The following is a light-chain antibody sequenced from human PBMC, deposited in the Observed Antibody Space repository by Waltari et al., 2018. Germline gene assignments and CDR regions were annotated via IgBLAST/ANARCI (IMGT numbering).Light chain of an antibody. CDR3: QQTYDTPLT. V-gene: IGKV3-20*01. Sequence: EIVVTQSPGTLSLSPGEGASLSSRASQAVSRSYIAWYQQKPGQAPRLLIYGASSRAPGIPDRFSGSGSGTDFTLTITSLQPEDFGIYYCQQTYDTPLTFGAGTKVQLK. CDR2: GAS. J-gene: IGKJ4*01. CDR1: QAVSRSY.